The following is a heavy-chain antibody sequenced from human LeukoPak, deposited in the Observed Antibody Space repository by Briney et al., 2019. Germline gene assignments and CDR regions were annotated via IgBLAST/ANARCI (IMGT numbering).Heavy chain of an antibody. CDR2: ITWNSGNI. D-gene: IGHD3-10*01. CDR3: AKSRGYHGSGREPFDY. Sequence: PGRSLRLSCAASGFTFDDYAMHWVRQAPGKGLEWVSGITWNSGNIAQADSVKGRFTISRGNAKNSLHLQMDSLRPEDTALYYCAKSRGYHGSGREPFDYWGQGTLVTASS. CDR1: GFTFDDYA. V-gene: IGHV3-9*01. J-gene: IGHJ4*02.